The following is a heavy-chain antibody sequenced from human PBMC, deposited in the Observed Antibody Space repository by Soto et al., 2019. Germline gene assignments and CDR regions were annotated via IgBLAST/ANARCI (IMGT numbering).Heavy chain of an antibody. CDR2: IWYDGSNK. Sequence: ESGGGVVQPGRSLRLSCAASGFTFSSYGMHWVRQAPGKGLEWVAVIWYDGSNKYYADSVKGRFTISRDNSKNTLYLQMNSLRGEDTAVYYCARDGEDIVGGEGYYYGMDVWGQGTTVTVSS. V-gene: IGHV3-33*01. D-gene: IGHD2-15*01. CDR1: GFTFSSYG. J-gene: IGHJ6*02. CDR3: ARDGEDIVGGEGYYYGMDV.